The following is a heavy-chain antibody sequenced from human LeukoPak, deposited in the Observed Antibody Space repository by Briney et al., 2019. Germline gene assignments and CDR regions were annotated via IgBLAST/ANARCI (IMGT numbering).Heavy chain of an antibody. D-gene: IGHD6-6*01. Sequence: ASVRVSCKASGYTFTGYYMHWVRQAPGQGLEWMGWINPNSGGTNYAQKFQGRVTMTRDTSISTAYMELSRLRSDDTAVYYCARDPKRRIAARGSTNWFDPWGQGTLVTVSS. V-gene: IGHV1-2*02. CDR3: ARDPKRRIAARGSTNWFDP. CDR1: GYTFTGYY. J-gene: IGHJ5*02. CDR2: INPNSGGT.